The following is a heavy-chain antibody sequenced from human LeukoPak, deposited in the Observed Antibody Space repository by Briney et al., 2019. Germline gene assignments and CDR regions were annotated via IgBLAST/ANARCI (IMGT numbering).Heavy chain of an antibody. Sequence: PGGSLRLSCAASGFTFSSYAMSWVRQAPGKGLEWVSAISGSGGSTYYADSVKGRFTISRDNSKNTLYLQMNSLRAEDTGVYYCERAQIVAARVSAWGKGTLVTVSS. J-gene: IGHJ5*01. CDR2: ISGSGGST. D-gene: IGHD6-6*01. V-gene: IGHV3-23*01. CDR3: ERAQIVAARVSA. CDR1: GFTFSSYA.